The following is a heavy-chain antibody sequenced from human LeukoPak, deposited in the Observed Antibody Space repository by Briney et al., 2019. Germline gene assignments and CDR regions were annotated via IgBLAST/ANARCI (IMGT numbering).Heavy chain of an antibody. Sequence: GGSLRLSCAASRFTFSSYAMSWVRQAPGKGLEWVSTIGGSGGSTYYADSVKGRFTISRDNSKNTLYLQMNSLRAEDTAVYYCAKARDDSSGWYAGFDYWGQGTLVTVSS. D-gene: IGHD6-19*01. V-gene: IGHV3-23*01. CDR2: IGGSGGST. CDR3: AKARDDSSGWYAGFDY. CDR1: RFTFSSYA. J-gene: IGHJ4*02.